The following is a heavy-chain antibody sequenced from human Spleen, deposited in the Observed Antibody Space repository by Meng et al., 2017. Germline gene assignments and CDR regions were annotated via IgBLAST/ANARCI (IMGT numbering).Heavy chain of an antibody. CDR1: GYTFTSYY. Sequence: QVQLVQSGAEVKKPGASVKVSCKASGYTFTSYYIHWVRQAPGPGLEWMGIFNPSSGHTTYAQKFQGRVTMTGDTSTSTAYMELSSLRSEDTAVYYCARGGELDSWGQGTLVTVSS. V-gene: IGHV1-46*01. CDR3: ARGGELDS. J-gene: IGHJ4*02. CDR2: FNPSSGHT.